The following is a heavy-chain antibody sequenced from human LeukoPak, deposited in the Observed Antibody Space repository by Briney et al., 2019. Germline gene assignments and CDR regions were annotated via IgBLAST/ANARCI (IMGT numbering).Heavy chain of an antibody. CDR3: ARDGSGYYLLDY. CDR1: GFTFSDYY. Sequence: GGSLRLSCAASGFTFSDYYMSWIRQAPGKGLEWVSSISSSSSYIYYADSVKGRFTISRDNAKNSLYLQMNSLRAEDTAVYYCARDGSGYYLLDYWGQGTLVTVSS. CDR2: ISSSSSYI. V-gene: IGHV3-11*06. J-gene: IGHJ4*02. D-gene: IGHD3-22*01.